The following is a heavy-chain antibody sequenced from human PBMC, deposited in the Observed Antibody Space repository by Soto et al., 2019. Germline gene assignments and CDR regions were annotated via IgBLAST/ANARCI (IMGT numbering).Heavy chain of an antibody. J-gene: IGHJ3*02. V-gene: IGHV4-34*01. CDR1: GGSFSDYY. CDR2: INHRGTT. Sequence: SETLSLTCFVYGGSFSDYYWTWIRQPPGKGLEWIGEINHRGTTRYNPSLKSRVTVSVDTSKNQFSLNQRSVTAADTAVYYCARVLRASDDALTDAFGIWGQG. D-gene: IGHD3-9*01. CDR3: ARVLRASDDALTDAFGI.